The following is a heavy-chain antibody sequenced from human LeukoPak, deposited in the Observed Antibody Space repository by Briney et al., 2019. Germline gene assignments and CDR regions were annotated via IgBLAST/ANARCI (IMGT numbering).Heavy chain of an antibody. D-gene: IGHD2-15*01. CDR3: ARKGGDAFDI. CDR2: IYYSGST. J-gene: IGHJ3*02. V-gene: IGHV4-39*01. CDR1: GGPISSSSYY. Sequence: SETLSLTCTVSGGPISSSSYYWGWIRQPPGKGLEWIGSIYYSGSTYYNPSLKSRVTISVDTSKNQFSLKLSSVTAADTAVYYCARKGGDAFDIWGQGTMVTVSS.